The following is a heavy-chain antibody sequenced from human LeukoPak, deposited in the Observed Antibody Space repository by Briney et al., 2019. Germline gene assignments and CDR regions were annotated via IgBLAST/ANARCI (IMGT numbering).Heavy chain of an antibody. Sequence: GGSLRLSCAASGFTFSSYGMHWVRQAPGKGLEWVAFIRYDGSNKYYADSVKGRFTISRDNSRNTLYLQMNSLRAEDTAVYYCAPTYYYDSSGPDYWGQGTLVTVSS. D-gene: IGHD3-22*01. CDR2: IRYDGSNK. CDR3: APTYYYDSSGPDY. J-gene: IGHJ4*02. CDR1: GFTFSSYG. V-gene: IGHV3-30*02.